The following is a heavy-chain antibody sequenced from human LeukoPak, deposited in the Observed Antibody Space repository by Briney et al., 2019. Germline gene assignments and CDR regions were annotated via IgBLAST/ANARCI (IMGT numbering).Heavy chain of an antibody. D-gene: IGHD3-22*01. V-gene: IGHV3-23*01. Sequence: GGSLRLSCAASGFTFSSYAMSWVRQAPGKGLEWVSAISGSGGSTYYADSVKGRFTISRDNSKNTLYLQMNSLRAEDTAVYYCAKCWLKNSSGYYYNYWGQGTLVTVSS. CDR3: AKCWLKNSSGYYYNY. J-gene: IGHJ4*02. CDR1: GFTFSSYA. CDR2: ISGSGGST.